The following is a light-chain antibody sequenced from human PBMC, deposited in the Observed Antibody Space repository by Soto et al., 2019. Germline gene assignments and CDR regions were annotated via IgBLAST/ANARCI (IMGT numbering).Light chain of an antibody. CDR1: QSVLYSSNNKNY. CDR3: QQYYSTPPT. CDR2: WAS. V-gene: IGKV4-1*01. J-gene: IGKJ2*01. Sequence: DIVMTQSPDSLALSLGERATINCKSSQSVLYSSNNKNYLAWYQQKPGQPPKMVIYWASTRESGVPDRFSGSGSGTDFTLTISSLQAEDVEVYYCQQYYSTPPTFGQGTKLEIK.